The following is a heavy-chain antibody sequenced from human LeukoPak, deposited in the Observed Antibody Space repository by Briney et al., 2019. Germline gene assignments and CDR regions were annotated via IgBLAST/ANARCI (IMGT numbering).Heavy chain of an antibody. CDR3: ARSDSHGSGTHTVFDAFDI. Sequence: SETLSLTCTVSGGSISGYYWSWIRRPPGRGLEWIGYIDDSGNTNYNPSLKTQVTISLDKSKNQFSLQLNFVTAADTATYHCARSDSHGSGTHTVFDAFDIWGQGARVTVSS. D-gene: IGHD3-10*01. J-gene: IGHJ3*02. V-gene: IGHV4-59*01. CDR1: GGSISGYY. CDR2: IDDSGNT.